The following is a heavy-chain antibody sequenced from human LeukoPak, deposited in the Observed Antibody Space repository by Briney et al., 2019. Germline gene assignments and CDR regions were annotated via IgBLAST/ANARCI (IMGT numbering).Heavy chain of an antibody. CDR3: ARHQRVQWPIHGKVAY. Sequence: SETLSLTCTVSGGSISGYSWSWIRQPPGKGLEWIGYIHYSGTTNYNPSLKSLLTISLDTSKNQFSLRLSSVTATDTAVYYCARHQRVQWPIHGKVAYCGPGSPLTVSS. J-gene: IGHJ4*01. CDR1: GGSISGYS. D-gene: IGHD6-19*01. V-gene: IGHV4-59*08. CDR2: IHYSGTT.